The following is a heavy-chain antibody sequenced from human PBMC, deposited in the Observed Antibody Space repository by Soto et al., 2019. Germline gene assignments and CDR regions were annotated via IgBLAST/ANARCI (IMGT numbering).Heavy chain of an antibody. CDR2: ISGSGGST. V-gene: IGHV3-23*01. Sequence: PGGSLRLSCAASGFTFSAYAMTWVRQAPGKGLEWVSAISGSGGSTYYADSVKGRFTISRDNSKNTLYLQMNSLRAEDTAVYYCARITGSSGLFYFDYWGQGTLVTSPQ. CDR3: ARITGSSGLFYFDY. J-gene: IGHJ4*02. CDR1: GFTFSAYA. D-gene: IGHD6-19*01.